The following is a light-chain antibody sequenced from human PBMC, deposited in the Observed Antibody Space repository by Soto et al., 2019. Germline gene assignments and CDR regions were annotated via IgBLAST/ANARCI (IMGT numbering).Light chain of an antibody. Sequence: ENVLTQSPATLSVSPGERATLSCRASQSVSGNLAWYQQKPGRAPRLLIYGASTRATGMPARFSGSGSGTEFTLTISSLQSEDFAVYYCQQYNDWPPTFGQGTKVDIK. J-gene: IGKJ1*01. CDR2: GAS. V-gene: IGKV3-15*01. CDR1: QSVSGN. CDR3: QQYNDWPPT.